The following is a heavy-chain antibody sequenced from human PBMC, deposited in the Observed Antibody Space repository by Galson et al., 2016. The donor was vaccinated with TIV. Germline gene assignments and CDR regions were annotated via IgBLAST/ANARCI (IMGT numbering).Heavy chain of an antibody. CDR2: ISWNSGNI. J-gene: IGHJ4*02. V-gene: IGHV3-9*01. CDR1: GFTFDDYA. Sequence: SLRLSCAASGFTFDDYAMHWVRQAPGKGLEWVSDISWNSGNIGYADSVKGRFTISRDNAKNSLFLQMNSLRAEDTALYYCVEDGYGSGSRFDYWGQGTLVTVSS. D-gene: IGHD3-10*01. CDR3: VEDGYGSGSRFDY.